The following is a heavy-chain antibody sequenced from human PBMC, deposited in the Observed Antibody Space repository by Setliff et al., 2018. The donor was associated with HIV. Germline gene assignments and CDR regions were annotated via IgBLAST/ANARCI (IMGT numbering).Heavy chain of an antibody. Sequence: GGSLRLSCAASGFTFSGSAMHWVRQAPGKGLEWVSVISGSGGSTYVADSVKGRFTISRDNSKKMLYLQMNSLKTEDTAMYYCTRCFGSYLPIMDYWGQGTLVTVSS. D-gene: IGHD1-26*01. CDR2: ISGSGGST. CDR1: GFTFSGSA. V-gene: IGHV3-23*01. CDR3: TRCFGSYLPIMDY. J-gene: IGHJ4*02.